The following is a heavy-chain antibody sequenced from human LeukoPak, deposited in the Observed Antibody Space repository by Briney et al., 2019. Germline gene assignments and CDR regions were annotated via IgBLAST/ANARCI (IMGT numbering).Heavy chain of an antibody. Sequence: GGSLRLSCAASGFTFSSYRMSWVRQAPGKGLEWVANIKQDGSEKYYVDSVKGRFTISRDNAKNSLYLQMNSLRAEDTAVYYCARQYYDSSAGFEYWGQGTLVTVSS. D-gene: IGHD3-22*01. J-gene: IGHJ4*02. CDR3: ARQYYDSSAGFEY. CDR2: IKQDGSEK. CDR1: GFTFSSYR. V-gene: IGHV3-7*01.